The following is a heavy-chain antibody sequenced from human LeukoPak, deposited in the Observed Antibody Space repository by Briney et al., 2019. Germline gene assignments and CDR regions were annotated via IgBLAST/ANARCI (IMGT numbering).Heavy chain of an antibody. D-gene: IGHD3-22*01. CDR3: ARAPYYYDSSGYPNWFDP. J-gene: IGHJ5*02. CDR2: IIPIFGTA. Sequence: GASVKVSCKASGYTFTSHYMHWVRQAPGQGLEWMGGIIPIFGTANYTQKFQGRVTITTDESTSTAYMELSSLRSEDTAVYYCARAPYYYDSSGYPNWFDPWGQETLVTVSS. V-gene: IGHV1-69*05. CDR1: GYTFTSHY.